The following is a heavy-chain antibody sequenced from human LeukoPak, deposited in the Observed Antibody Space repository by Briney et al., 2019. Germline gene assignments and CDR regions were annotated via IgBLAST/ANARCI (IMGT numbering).Heavy chain of an antibody. CDR3: ARDLSYVDGDHYFDY. D-gene: IGHD2/OR15-2a*01. J-gene: IGHJ4*02. CDR1: GGSISSGDYY. V-gene: IGHV4-30-4*01. CDR2: IYYSGST. Sequence: SETLSLTCTVSGGSISSGDYYWSWIRQPPGKGLEWIGYIYYSGSTYYNPSLKSRVTISVDTSKNQFSLKLSSVTAADTAVYYCARDLSYVDGDHYFDYGGQGTLVTVSS.